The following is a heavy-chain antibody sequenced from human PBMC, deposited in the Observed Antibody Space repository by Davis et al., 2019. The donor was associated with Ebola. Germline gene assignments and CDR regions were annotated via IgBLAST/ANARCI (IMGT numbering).Heavy chain of an antibody. V-gene: IGHV1-2*04. Sequence: ASVKVSCKASGFTFDAYYIHWMRQAPGQGPEWMGWINPNSGGTNYAQKFQGSITLTRDTSINTAYMELSSLAFDDTAVYYCARGGIIWFRESLQNDYYYGMDVWGQGTTVTVSS. D-gene: IGHD3-10*01. CDR1: GFTFDAYY. CDR3: ARGGIIWFRESLQNDYYYGMDV. CDR2: INPNSGGT. J-gene: IGHJ6*02.